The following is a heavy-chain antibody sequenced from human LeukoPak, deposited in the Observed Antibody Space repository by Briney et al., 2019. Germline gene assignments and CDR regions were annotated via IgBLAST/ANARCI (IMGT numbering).Heavy chain of an antibody. CDR3: ARDVATISDWFDP. Sequence: GGSLRLSCAASGFTFSSYWMSWVRQAPGKGLEWVANINQDGSEKYYVDSVKGRFTISRDNAKNSLYLQMNSLRAEDTAVYYCARDVATISDWFDPWGQGTLVTVSS. V-gene: IGHV3-7*01. CDR1: GFTFSSYW. CDR2: INQDGSEK. J-gene: IGHJ5*02. D-gene: IGHD5-24*01.